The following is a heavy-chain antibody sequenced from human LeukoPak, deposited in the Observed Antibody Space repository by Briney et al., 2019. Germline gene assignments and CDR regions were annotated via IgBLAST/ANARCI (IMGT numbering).Heavy chain of an antibody. D-gene: IGHD2-2*01. CDR2: ISYDGSNN. CDR1: GFTFSSYG. V-gene: IGHV3-30*18. CDR3: AKARLYCSSTSCYFPPWFDP. Sequence: PGGSLRLSCAASGFTFSSYGMHWVRQAPGKGPEWVAVISYDGSNNYYADSVKGRFTISRDNSKNTLYLQMNSLRAEDTAVYYCAKARLYCSSTSCYFPPWFDPWGQGTLVTVSS. J-gene: IGHJ5*02.